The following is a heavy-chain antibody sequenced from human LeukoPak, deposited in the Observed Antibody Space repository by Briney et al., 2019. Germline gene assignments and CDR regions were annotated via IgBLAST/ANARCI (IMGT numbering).Heavy chain of an antibody. V-gene: IGHV4-59*01. J-gene: IGHJ4*02. Sequence: SETLSLTCTVSGGSISSYYWSWIRQPPGKGLEWIGYIYYSGSTNYNPSLKSRVTISVDTSKNQFSLKLSSVTAADTAVYYCARIYSGYPYYFDYWGQGTLVTVSS. D-gene: IGHD5-12*01. CDR2: IYYSGST. CDR1: GGSISSYY. CDR3: ARIYSGYPYYFDY.